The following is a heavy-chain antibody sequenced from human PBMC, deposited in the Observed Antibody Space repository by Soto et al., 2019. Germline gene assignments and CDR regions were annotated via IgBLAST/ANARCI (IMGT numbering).Heavy chain of an antibody. V-gene: IGHV3-48*02. CDR2: ISSSSSTI. CDR3: ARDGLRYCSGGSCYSRLHY. J-gene: IGHJ4*02. CDR1: GFTFSSYS. D-gene: IGHD2-15*01. Sequence: GGSLRLSCAASGFTFSSYSMNWVRQAPGKGLEWVSYISSSSSTIYYADSVKGRFTISRDNAKNSLYLQMNSLRDEDTAVYYCARDGLRYCSGGSCYSRLHYWGQGTLVTVSS.